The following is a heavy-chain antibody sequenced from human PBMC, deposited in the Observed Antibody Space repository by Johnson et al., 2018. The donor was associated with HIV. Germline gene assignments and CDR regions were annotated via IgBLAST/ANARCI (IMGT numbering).Heavy chain of an antibody. CDR1: GYSIRNSA. CDR3: ARDRRLADAFDI. Sequence: QVLLVESGGGVVQPGRSLRLSCVASGYSIRNSAMHWVRQAPWKGLEWVSGISGGGGSTYYADSVKGRFTISRDNAKNTLYLQMNSLRAEDTAVYYCARDRRLADAFDIWGQGTMVTVSS. V-gene: IGHV3-NL1*01. J-gene: IGHJ3*02. CDR2: ISGGGGST. D-gene: IGHD5-12*01.